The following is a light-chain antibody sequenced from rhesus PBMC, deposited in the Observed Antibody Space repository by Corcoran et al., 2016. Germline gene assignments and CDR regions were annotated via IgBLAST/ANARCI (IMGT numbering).Light chain of an antibody. CDR3: QQYSNWPLT. CDR1: QSVSSS. V-gene: IGKV3-42*03. CDR2: GTS. J-gene: IGKJ4*01. Sequence: EIVLTQSPATLSLSPGERATLSCRASQSVSSSLAWYQQKPEQAPRLLIYGTSSRATGIPDRFSGSGSWTDFTLTISSLEPEDFAVYYCQQYSNWPLTFGGGTKVEIK.